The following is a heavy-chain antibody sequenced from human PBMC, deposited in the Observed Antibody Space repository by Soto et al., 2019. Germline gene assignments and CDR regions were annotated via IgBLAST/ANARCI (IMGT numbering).Heavy chain of an antibody. J-gene: IGHJ4*02. CDR2: IHHSGST. Sequence: QVQLQESGPGLVRPSGTVSLTCAGSGLSISSDNWWSWVRQPPGKGLEWIGEIHHSGSTNYNPSLKSRVTMSVVPSKDLFSLTLNSVTAAYTAFYYCARDQGSHPGDWGQGTLVSVSS. CDR1: GLSISSDNW. CDR3: ARDQGSHPGD. D-gene: IGHD6-13*01. V-gene: IGHV4-4*02.